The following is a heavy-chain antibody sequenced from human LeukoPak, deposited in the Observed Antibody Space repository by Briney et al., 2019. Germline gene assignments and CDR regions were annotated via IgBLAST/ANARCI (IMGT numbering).Heavy chain of an antibody. D-gene: IGHD3-10*02. Sequence: DSVKVSCKASGYTFTSYYMHWVRQAPGQGLEWMGIINTSGGNTGYAQKFQGRVTMTRDTSTSTVYMELSSLRSEDTAVYYCARERARTMWVGIFDYWGQGTLVTV. CDR3: ARERARTMWVGIFDY. J-gene: IGHJ4*02. CDR1: GYTFTSYY. V-gene: IGHV1-46*01. CDR2: INTSGGNT.